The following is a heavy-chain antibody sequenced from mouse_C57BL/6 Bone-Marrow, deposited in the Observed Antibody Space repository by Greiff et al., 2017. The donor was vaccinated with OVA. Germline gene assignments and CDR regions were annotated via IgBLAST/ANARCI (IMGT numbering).Heavy chain of an antibody. CDR2: IYPGDGDT. Sequence: QVQLQQSGPELVKPGASVKISCKASGYAFSSSWMNWVKQRPGKGLEWIGRIYPGDGDTNYNGKFKGKATLTADKSSSTAYMQLSSLTSEDSAVYFCARERSLLRRYYAMDYWGQGTSVTVSS. V-gene: IGHV1-82*01. J-gene: IGHJ4*01. D-gene: IGHD1-1*01. CDR3: ARERSLLRRYYAMDY. CDR1: GYAFSSSW.